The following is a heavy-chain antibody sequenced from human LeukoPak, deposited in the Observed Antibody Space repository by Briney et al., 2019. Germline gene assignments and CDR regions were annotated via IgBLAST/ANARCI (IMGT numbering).Heavy chain of an antibody. CDR1: GFTFSSYS. V-gene: IGHV3-21*01. CDR3: ARERYYDSSADYHYYGMDV. CDR2: ISSSSSYI. D-gene: IGHD3-22*01. J-gene: IGHJ6*02. Sequence: GGSLRLSCAASGFTFSSYSMNWVRQAPGKGLEWVSSISSSSSYIYYADSVKGRFTISRDNAKNSLYLQMNSLRAEDTAVYYCARERYYDSSADYHYYGMDVWGQGTTVTVSS.